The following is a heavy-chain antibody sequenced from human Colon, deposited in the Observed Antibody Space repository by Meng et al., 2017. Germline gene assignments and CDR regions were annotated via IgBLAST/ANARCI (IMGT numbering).Heavy chain of an antibody. Sequence: SLKISCGASGFTFADHAMHWVRQAPGKGLEWVARISWNSGNIGYADSVKGRFTISRDNAKNSLHLQMNSLRAEDMALYYCAGDRGTGAGTDDVFDIWGQGTMVTVSS. CDR1: GFTFADHA. J-gene: IGHJ3*02. V-gene: IGHV3-9*03. D-gene: IGHD1-1*01. CDR2: ISWNSGNI. CDR3: AGDRGTGAGTDDVFDI.